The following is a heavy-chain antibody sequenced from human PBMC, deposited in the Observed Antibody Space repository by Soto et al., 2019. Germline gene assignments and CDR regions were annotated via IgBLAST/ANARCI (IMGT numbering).Heavy chain of an antibody. D-gene: IGHD3-9*01. CDR2: INHSGST. CDR1: GGSFSGYY. J-gene: IGHJ6*02. Sequence: SETLSLTCAVCGGSFSGYYWSWIRQPPGKGLEWIGEINHSGSTNYNPSLKSRVTISVDTSKNQFSLKLSSVTAADTAVYYCARGRGYDILTGYYYYYGMDVWGQGTTVTVSS. V-gene: IGHV4-34*01. CDR3: ARGRGYDILTGYYYYYGMDV.